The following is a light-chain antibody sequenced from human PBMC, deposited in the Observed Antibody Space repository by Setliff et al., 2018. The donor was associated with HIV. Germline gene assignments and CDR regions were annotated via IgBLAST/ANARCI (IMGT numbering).Light chain of an antibody. J-gene: IGLJ1*01. CDR1: SSDVGVHNY. CDR3: SSYTSSGTYV. V-gene: IGLV2-14*03. Sequence: QSVLTQPASVSGSPGQSITTACTGSSSDVGVHNYVSWYQQHPGKAPKLIIYDVTNRPSGVSDRFSGSKSVNMASLTISGLLAEDEADYYCSSYTSSGTYVFGTGTKVTVL. CDR2: DVT.